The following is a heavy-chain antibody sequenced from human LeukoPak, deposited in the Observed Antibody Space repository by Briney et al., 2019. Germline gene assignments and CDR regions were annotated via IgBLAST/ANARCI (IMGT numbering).Heavy chain of an antibody. CDR1: GYSFTGYY. CDR3: ARGIVAAAGLPFDY. D-gene: IGHD6-13*01. CDR2: INPNSGGT. Sequence: ASVKVSCKASGYSFTGYYLHWVRQAPGQGLEWMGWINPNSGGTHFAQKFQGRVTMTRDTSISTAYMELRSLRSDDTAVYYCARGIVAAAGLPFDYWGQGTLVTVSS. J-gene: IGHJ4*02. V-gene: IGHV1-2*02.